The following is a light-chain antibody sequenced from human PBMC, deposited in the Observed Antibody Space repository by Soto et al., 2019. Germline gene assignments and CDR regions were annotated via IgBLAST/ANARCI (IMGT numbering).Light chain of an antibody. J-gene: IGKJ5*01. CDR1: QRVLSSSNNKNY. CDR2: WAS. CDR3: QQYHSGPIT. Sequence: DIVMTQSPDSLTVSLGERATINCKSSQRVLSSSNNKNYLAWHQQKPGQPPKVLIYWASTRESGVPDRFGGSGSGTDFTLTINNLQAEDVAVYYCQQYHSGPITFGQGTRLEI. V-gene: IGKV4-1*01.